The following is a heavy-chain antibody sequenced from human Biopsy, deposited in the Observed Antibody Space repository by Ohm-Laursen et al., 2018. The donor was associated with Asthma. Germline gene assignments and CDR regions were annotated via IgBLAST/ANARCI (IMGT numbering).Heavy chain of an antibody. CDR1: GGTFSNFA. Sequence: GASVKVSCKAPGGTFSNFAISWVRQAPGQGLEWLGGIMTVFGTTNYAQKFQGRVTITADESTSTAYMEVTSLRSEDTAIYYCVRCQVGYSSGWSLLLKKIYYSGMDAWGQGTTVIVSS. CDR2: IMTVFGTT. V-gene: IGHV1-69*13. D-gene: IGHD6-19*01. J-gene: IGHJ6*02. CDR3: VRCQVGYSSGWSLLLKKIYYSGMDA.